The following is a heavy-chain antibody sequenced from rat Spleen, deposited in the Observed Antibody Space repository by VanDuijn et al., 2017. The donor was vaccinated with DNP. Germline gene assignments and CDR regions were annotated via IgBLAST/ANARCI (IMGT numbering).Heavy chain of an antibody. CDR3: ARDLIIRDTTSAMDV. CDR1: GFTFSDYY. CDR2: ISPSGGGT. V-gene: IGHV5-27*01. Sequence: EVQLVESGGGLVQPGRSLKLSCAASGFTFSDYYMAWVRQAPTKGLEWVTSISPSGGGTYYRHSVKGRFTISRDNANHTLYLQRDSLQTEDTATYYCARDLIIRDTTSAMDVWGQGTSVTVSS. D-gene: IGHD4-3*01. J-gene: IGHJ4*01.